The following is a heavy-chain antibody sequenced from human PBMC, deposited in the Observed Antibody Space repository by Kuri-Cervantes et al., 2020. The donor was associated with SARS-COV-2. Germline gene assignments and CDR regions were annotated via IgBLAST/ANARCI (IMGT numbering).Heavy chain of an antibody. CDR1: GFTFSSYA. CDR2: ISYDGSNK. Sequence: GESLKISCAASGFTFSSYAMHWVRQAPGKGLEWVAVISYDGSNKYYADSVKGRFTISRDNTKNSLSLQMNSLTTEDTALYYCAKEWPTGDGLGLDYWGQGTLVTVSS. D-gene: IGHD7-27*01. CDR3: AKEWPTGDGLGLDY. V-gene: IGHV3-30-3*01. J-gene: IGHJ4*02.